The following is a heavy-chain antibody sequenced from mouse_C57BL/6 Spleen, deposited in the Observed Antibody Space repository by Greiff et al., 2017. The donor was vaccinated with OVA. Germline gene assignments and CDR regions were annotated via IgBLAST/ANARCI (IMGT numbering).Heavy chain of an antibody. Sequence: QVQLQQSGAELVKPGASVKLSCKASGYTFTSYWMQWVKQRPGQGLEWIGEIDPSDSYTNYNQKFKGKATLTVDTSSSTAYMQLSSLTSEDSAVYYCARWGNYGYWGQGTTLTVSS. CDR2: IDPSDSYT. V-gene: IGHV1-50*01. D-gene: IGHD2-1*01. CDR1: GYTFTSYW. CDR3: ARWGNYGY. J-gene: IGHJ2*01.